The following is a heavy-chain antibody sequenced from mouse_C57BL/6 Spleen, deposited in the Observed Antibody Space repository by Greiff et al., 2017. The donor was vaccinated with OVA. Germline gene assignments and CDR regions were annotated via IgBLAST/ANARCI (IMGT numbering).Heavy chain of an antibody. J-gene: IGHJ3*01. CDR2: IHPSDSDT. CDR3: ASTMVTTGPFAY. V-gene: IGHV1-74*01. CDR1: GYTFTSYW. Sequence: QVQLQQPGAELVKPGASVKVSCKASGYTFTSYWMHWVKQRPGQGLEWIGRIHPSDSDTNYNQKFKGKATLTVDKSSSTAYMQLSSLTSEDSAVYYCASTMVTTGPFAYWGQGTLVTVSA. D-gene: IGHD2-2*01.